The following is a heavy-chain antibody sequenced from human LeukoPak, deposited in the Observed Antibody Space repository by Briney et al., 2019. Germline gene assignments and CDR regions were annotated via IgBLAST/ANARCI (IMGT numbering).Heavy chain of an antibody. CDR2: INPNSGGT. CDR3: AKATGATGKGVWFDY. J-gene: IGHJ4*02. CDR1: GYTFTGYY. D-gene: IGHD5-24*01. V-gene: IGHV1-2*02. Sequence: ASVKVSCKASGYTFTGYYMHWVRQAPGQGLEWMGWINPNSGGTNYAQKFQGRVTMTRDTSISTAYMELRSLRSDDTAVYYCAKATGATGKGVWFDYWGQGTLVTVSS.